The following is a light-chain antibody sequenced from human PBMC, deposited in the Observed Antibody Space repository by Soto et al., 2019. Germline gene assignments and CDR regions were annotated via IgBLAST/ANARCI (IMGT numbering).Light chain of an antibody. CDR2: DVS. CDR3: QQYNTFWT. J-gene: IGKJ1*01. V-gene: IGKV1-5*01. Sequence: DIVMTQSPDSLAVSLGERATINCKSSQSISSWLAWYQQKPGKAPKLLIYDVSSLESGVPSRFSGSGSGTEFTLTISSLQPDDFATYYCQQYNTFWTFGQGTKVDIK. CDR1: QSISSW.